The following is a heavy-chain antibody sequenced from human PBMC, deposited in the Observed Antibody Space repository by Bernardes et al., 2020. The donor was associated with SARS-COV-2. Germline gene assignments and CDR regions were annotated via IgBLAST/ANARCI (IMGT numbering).Heavy chain of an antibody. V-gene: IGHV5-51*01. J-gene: IGHJ5*02. D-gene: IGHD2-2*01. CDR3: ARHQDCSSTSCYYTWFHP. CDR2: IYPGDYDT. Sequence: GASLKISCKDSDHTFTNYWSGGVCQMRWKGLEWMGLIYPGDYDTKYRPSFQGRVTISSDKSVNTAYLPWSSLKASDTAIYYCARHQDCSSTSCYYTWFHPWGQGTLVTVSS. CDR1: DHTFTNYW.